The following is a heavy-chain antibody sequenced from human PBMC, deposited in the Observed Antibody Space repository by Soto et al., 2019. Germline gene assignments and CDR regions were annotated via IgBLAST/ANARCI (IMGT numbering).Heavy chain of an antibody. J-gene: IGHJ4*02. CDR2: IYYSGNT. D-gene: IGHD2-8*01. CDR3: ARLVYDTRLNYMYFDF. CDR1: GGSISIGGYY. V-gene: IGHV4-31*03. Sequence: SETLSLTCTVSGGSISIGGYYWSWIRQHPGKGLEYIGYIYYSGNTYYNPSLKSRVAISADTSKNQFSLKLTSVTAADTAVYFGARLVYDTRLNYMYFDFWGQGALVTVSS.